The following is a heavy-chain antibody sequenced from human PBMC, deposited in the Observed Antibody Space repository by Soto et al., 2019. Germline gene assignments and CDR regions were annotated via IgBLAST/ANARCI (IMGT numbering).Heavy chain of an antibody. CDR3: TTDPVKLELLGGDY. J-gene: IGHJ4*02. D-gene: IGHD1-7*01. Sequence: EVQLVESGGGLVKPWGSLRLSCAASGFTFSNAWMSWVRQAPGKGLEWVGRIKSKTDGGTTDYAAPVKGRFTISRDDSKNTLYLQMNSLKTEDTAVYYCTTDPVKLELLGGDYWGQGTLVTVSS. CDR1: GFTFSNAW. V-gene: IGHV3-15*01. CDR2: IKSKTDGGTT.